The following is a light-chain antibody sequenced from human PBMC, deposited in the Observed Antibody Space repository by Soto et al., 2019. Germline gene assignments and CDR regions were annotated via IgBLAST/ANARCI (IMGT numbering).Light chain of an antibody. V-gene: IGKV3-20*01. J-gene: IGKJ1*01. CDR2: GAS. Sequence: EIVLTQSPGTLSLSPGERATLSCRASQSVSSSYLAWYQQKPGQAPWLLIYGASSRATGIPDRFSGSGSGTDFTLTINRLDPEDFGVYYCRQYGNSPRTFGQGTKVDIK. CDR3: RQYGNSPRT. CDR1: QSVSSSY.